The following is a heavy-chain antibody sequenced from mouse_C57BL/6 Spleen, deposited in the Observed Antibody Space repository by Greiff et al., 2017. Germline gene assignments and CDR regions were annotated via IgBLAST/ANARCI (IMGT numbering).Heavy chain of an antibody. V-gene: IGHV1-52*01. J-gene: IGHJ4*01. CDR2: IDPSDSET. CDR1: GYTFTSYW. CDR3: ARWGTTVVAAYYAMDY. Sequence: VQLQQPGAELVRPGSSVKLSCKASGYTFTSYWMHWVKQRPIQGLEWIGNIDPSDSETHYNQKFKDKDTLTVDQSSSTAYMQLSSLTSEDSAVYDVARWGTTVVAAYYAMDYWGQGTSVTVSS. D-gene: IGHD1-1*01.